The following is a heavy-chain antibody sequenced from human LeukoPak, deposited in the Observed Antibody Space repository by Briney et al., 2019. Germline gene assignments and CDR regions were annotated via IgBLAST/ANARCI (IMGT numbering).Heavy chain of an antibody. V-gene: IGHV3-48*04. D-gene: IGHD2-8*02. Sequence: GGSLRLSCAASGFTFSSYSMNWVRQAPGKGLEWVSYISSSSSTIYYADSVKGRFTISRDNAKNSLYLQMNSLRAEDTAVYYCARGVLNYFDYWGQGTLVTVSS. CDR3: ARGVLNYFDY. CDR1: GFTFSSYS. J-gene: IGHJ4*02. CDR2: ISSSSSTI.